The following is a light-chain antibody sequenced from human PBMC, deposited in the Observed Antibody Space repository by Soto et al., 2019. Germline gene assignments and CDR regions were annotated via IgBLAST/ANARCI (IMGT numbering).Light chain of an antibody. Sequence: QSVPTQPPSASSSPWQRVKISCSGSNSNNGTNTVNWYQQLPGTAPRILIYTNTQRPSGVPLRFSGSKTGTSASLVIGGLQSEDGADYYCAAWDDRLGAYVFGTGTKVTVL. CDR3: AAWDDRLGAYV. CDR1: NSNNGTNT. V-gene: IGLV1-44*01. J-gene: IGLJ1*01. CDR2: TNT.